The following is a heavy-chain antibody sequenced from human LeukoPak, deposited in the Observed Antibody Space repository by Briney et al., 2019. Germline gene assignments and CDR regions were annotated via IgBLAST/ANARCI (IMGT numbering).Heavy chain of an antibody. CDR3: ASVVRGVKAYDGIDFDY. Sequence: GGSLRLSCAASGFTFSNYSMNWVRQAPGKGLEWVSSISSSSSYIYYADSVKGRFTISRDNAKNSLYLQMNSLRAEDTAVYYCASVVRGVKAYDGIDFDYWGQGTLVTVSS. CDR2: ISSSSSYI. D-gene: IGHD3-10*01. V-gene: IGHV3-21*01. J-gene: IGHJ4*02. CDR1: GFTFSNYS.